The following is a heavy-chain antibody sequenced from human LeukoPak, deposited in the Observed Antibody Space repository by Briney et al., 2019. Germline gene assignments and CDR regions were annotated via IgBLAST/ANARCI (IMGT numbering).Heavy chain of an antibody. J-gene: IGHJ4*02. CDR2: IWFDGSHK. CDR3: ARESGYSGHDYFNY. CDR1: GFTFSNYG. V-gene: IGHV3-33*01. Sequence: GGSLRLSCAASGFTFSNYGMHWVRQAPGKGLEWVAVIWFDGSHKYYADSVKGRFTISRDNPKNTLYLQMNSLRAEDTAVYYCARESGYSGHDYFNYWGQGTLVTVSS. D-gene: IGHD5-12*01.